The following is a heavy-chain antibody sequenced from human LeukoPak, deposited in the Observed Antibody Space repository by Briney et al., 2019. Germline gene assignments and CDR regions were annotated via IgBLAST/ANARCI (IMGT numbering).Heavy chain of an antibody. J-gene: IGHJ4*02. CDR1: GFTFSDYS. CDR3: AREIVATTDY. Sequence: GGSLRLSCAASGFTFSDYSMTWNRQAPGKGLEWISYISSSGSTIYYADSVKGRFIISRDNAKNSLYLQINSLRAEDTAVYYCAREIVATTDYWGQGTLVTVSS. D-gene: IGHD5-12*01. CDR2: ISSSGSTI. V-gene: IGHV3-11*01.